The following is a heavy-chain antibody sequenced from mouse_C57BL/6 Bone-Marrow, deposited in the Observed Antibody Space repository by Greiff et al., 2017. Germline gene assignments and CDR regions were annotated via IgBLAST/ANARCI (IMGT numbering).Heavy chain of an antibody. Sequence: QVQLQQPGAELVKPGASVKLSCKASGYTFTSYWMHWVKQRPGQGLEWIGMIHPNSGSTNYNEKFKSKATLTVDKSSSTAYMQLSSLTSEDSAVYYCARGTHSTTVLDYWGQGTTLTVSS. V-gene: IGHV1-64*01. CDR3: ARGTHSTTVLDY. J-gene: IGHJ2*01. CDR2: IHPNSGST. CDR1: GYTFTSYW. D-gene: IGHD1-1*01.